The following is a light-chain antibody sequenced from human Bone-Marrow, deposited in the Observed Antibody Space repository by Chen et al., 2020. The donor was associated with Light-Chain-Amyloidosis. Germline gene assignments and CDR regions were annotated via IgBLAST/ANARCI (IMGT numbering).Light chain of an antibody. J-gene: IGLJ3*02. CDR1: SGSIATNY. CDR2: EDD. CDR3: QSYQGSSQGV. V-gene: IGLV6-57*01. Sequence: NFMLTQPHSVSESPGKTVIISCTRSSGSIATNYVQWYHQRPGSSPTTVLYEDDQRPSGVPALFSGSIDRSSNSASLTISGLKTEDEANYYCQSYQGSSQGVFGGGTKLTVL.